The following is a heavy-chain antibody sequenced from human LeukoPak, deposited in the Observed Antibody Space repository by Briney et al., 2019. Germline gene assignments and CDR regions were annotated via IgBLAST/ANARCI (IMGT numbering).Heavy chain of an antibody. J-gene: IGHJ4*02. D-gene: IGHD3-9*01. V-gene: IGHV3-30*18. CDR2: ISYDGSNK. Sequence: PGGSLRLSCAASGFTFSSYGMHWVRQAPGKGLEWVAVISYDGSNKYYADSVKGRFTISRDNSKNTLYLQMNSLRAEDTAVYYCAKVPPLVTHPHLIGLSESDYYFDYWGQGTLVTVSS. CDR3: AKVPPLVTHPHLIGLSESDYYFDY. CDR1: GFTFSSYG.